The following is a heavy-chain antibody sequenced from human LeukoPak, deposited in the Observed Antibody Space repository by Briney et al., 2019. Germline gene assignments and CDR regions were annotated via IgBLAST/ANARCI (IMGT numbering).Heavy chain of an antibody. V-gene: IGHV4-34*01. J-gene: IGHJ4*02. CDR2: IYPGETA. D-gene: IGHD3-22*01. CDR1: DGSFSNYY. Sequence: PSETLSLTCGVSDGSFSNYYWSWFRQSPGEGLEWIAEIYPGETAKYNPSLKSRVTISVDTSKNQFSLKLSSVTAADTAVYYCARRYLKDTYYYDSSGYYSWGQGTLVTVSS. CDR3: ARRYLKDTYYYDSSGYYS.